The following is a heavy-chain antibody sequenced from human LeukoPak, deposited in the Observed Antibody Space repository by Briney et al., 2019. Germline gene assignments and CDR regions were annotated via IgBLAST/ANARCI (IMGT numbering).Heavy chain of an antibody. CDR3: ARVPYCSSTSCWGYFDY. V-gene: IGHV4-34*01. Sequence: SETLSLTCAVYGGSFSGYYWSWIRQPPGKGLEWIGEINHSGSTNYNPSLKSRVTISVDTSKNQFSLKLSSVTAADTAVYYSARVPYCSSTSCWGYFDYWGQGTLVTVSS. D-gene: IGHD2-2*01. CDR1: GGSFSGYY. J-gene: IGHJ4*02. CDR2: INHSGST.